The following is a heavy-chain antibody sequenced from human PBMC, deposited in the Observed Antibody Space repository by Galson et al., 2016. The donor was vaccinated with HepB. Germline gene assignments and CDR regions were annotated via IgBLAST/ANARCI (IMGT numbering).Heavy chain of an antibody. CDR1: GFTFSSYW. CDR3: ARAYYYGMDV. J-gene: IGHJ6*02. CDR2: INSDESNT. V-gene: IGHV3-74*01. Sequence: SLRLSCAASGFTFSSYWMHWVRQAPGKGLVWVSRINSDESNTNYADSVKGRFTISRGNAKNTLYLQMNSLRAEDTAVYYCARAYYYGMDVWGQGTTVTVSS.